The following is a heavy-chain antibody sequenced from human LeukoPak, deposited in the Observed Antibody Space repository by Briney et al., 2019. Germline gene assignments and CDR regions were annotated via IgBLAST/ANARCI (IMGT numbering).Heavy chain of an antibody. J-gene: IGHJ4*02. CDR2: IVVGSGDT. Sequence: SVKVSCKASGFTFTSSSMQWVRQARGQRLEWIGWIVVGSGDTNYAQKFQERVTITRDMSTSTAYMELRSLRSDDTAVYYCARGNDILTGYLDYWGQGTLVTVSS. CDR1: GFTFTSSS. V-gene: IGHV1-58*02. CDR3: ARGNDILTGYLDY. D-gene: IGHD3-9*01.